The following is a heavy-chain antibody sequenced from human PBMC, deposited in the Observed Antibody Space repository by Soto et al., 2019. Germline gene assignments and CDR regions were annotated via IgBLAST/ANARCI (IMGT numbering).Heavy chain of an antibody. CDR1: GFSFSISP. CDR3: AMDPKTSGGQHWAFNYFDS. V-gene: IGHV3-30-3*01. D-gene: IGHD7-27*01. J-gene: IGHJ4*02. Sequence: QVQLVESVGGVVQPGRSLRLSCAASGFSFSISPMHWVRQAPGKGPEWVALISYDGTNKFYADSVKGRFTISRDNSKSTLYLQVDSLRPEDAAVYYCAMDPKTSGGQHWAFNYFDSWGQGTLVTVSS. CDR2: ISYDGTNK.